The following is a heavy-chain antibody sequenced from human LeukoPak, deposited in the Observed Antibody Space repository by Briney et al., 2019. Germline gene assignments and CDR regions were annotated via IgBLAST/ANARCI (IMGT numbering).Heavy chain of an antibody. CDR2: INPNSGGT. CDR3: ARGDDYGDYEAPVGAFDI. Sequence: ASVTVSCKASGYTFTGYYMHWVRQAPGQGLEWMGWINPNSGGTNYAQKFQGRVTMTRDTSISTAYMELSRLRSDDTAVYYCARGDDYGDYEAPVGAFDIWGQGTMVTVSS. V-gene: IGHV1-2*02. J-gene: IGHJ3*02. D-gene: IGHD4-17*01. CDR1: GYTFTGYY.